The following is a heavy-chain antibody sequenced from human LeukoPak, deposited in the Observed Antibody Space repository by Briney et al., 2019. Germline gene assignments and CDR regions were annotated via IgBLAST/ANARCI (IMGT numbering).Heavy chain of an antibody. V-gene: IGHV4-59*01. D-gene: IGHD3-10*01. CDR3: ARDLRFGELSFLPFDY. J-gene: IGHJ4*02. CDR1: GESISGFY. CDR2: IYYSGST. Sequence: SETLSLTCTVSGESISGFYWTWIRQPPGKGLEWIGYIYYSGSTNYNPSLKSRVTISVDTSKNQFSLKLSSVTAEDTAVYYCARDLRFGELSFLPFDYWGQGTLVTVSS.